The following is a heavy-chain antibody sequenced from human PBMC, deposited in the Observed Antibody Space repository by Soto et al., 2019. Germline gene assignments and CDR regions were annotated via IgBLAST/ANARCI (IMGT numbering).Heavy chain of an antibody. CDR1: EFTFSNYA. CDR2: ISGGGDTT. V-gene: IGHV3-23*01. J-gene: IGHJ4*02. Sequence: GGSLRLSCAASEFTFSNYAMNWVRQAPGKGLEWVSTISGGGDTTYYASSVKGRFTISRDNSEDTLYLQMNGLRAEDTALYYCAKRGSSSWSNFDSWGRGTLVTVSS. D-gene: IGHD6-13*01. CDR3: AKRGSSSWSNFDS.